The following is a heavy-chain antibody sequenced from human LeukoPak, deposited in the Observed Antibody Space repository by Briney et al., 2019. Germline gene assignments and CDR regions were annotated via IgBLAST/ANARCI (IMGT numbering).Heavy chain of an antibody. CDR2: IYYNGFT. D-gene: IGHD2-8*01. CDR1: SGSISTHY. Sequence: PSETLSLTCTVSSGSISTHYWNWLRQPPGQGLEWIGYIYYNGFTNYNASLKSRVTMSVDPSKNQFSLKLSSVTAADTAVYYCARAPTRYCANGICYTSQFDSWGQGTLVTVSS. V-gene: IGHV4-59*11. CDR3: ARAPTRYCANGICYTSQFDS. J-gene: IGHJ4*02.